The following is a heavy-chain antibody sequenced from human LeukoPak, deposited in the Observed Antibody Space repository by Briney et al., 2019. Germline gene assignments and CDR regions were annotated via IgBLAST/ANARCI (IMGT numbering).Heavy chain of an antibody. CDR2: ISGDGGNT. CDR3: AKDMIGQYSSSWYYYYYGMDV. J-gene: IGHJ6*04. D-gene: IGHD6-13*01. V-gene: IGHV3-43*02. Sequence: GGSVRLSYAASGFTIDDYAMQWVRQAPGKCREWVFLISGDGGNTYSADSVKGRFTIDRDKSKNSLYLQMNSMRTEDTALYYCAKDMIGQYSSSWYYYYYGMDVWGKGTTVTVSS. CDR1: GFTIDDYA.